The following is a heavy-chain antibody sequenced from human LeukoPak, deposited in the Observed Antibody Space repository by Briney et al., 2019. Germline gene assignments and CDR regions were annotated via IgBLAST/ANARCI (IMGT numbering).Heavy chain of an antibody. CDR1: GFTFSSYA. Sequence: GRSLRLSCAASGFTFSSYAMHWVRQAPGKGLEWVAVISYDGSNKYYADSVKGRFTISRDNSKNTLYLQMDSLRAEDTAVYYCARDLGGERTAEFGGQGTLVTVSS. V-gene: IGHV3-30*14. CDR3: ARDLGGERTAEF. J-gene: IGHJ4*02. CDR2: ISYDGSNK. D-gene: IGHD2-21*01.